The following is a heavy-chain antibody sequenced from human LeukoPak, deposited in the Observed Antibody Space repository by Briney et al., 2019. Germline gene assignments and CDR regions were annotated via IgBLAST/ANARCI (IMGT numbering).Heavy chain of an antibody. CDR2: LNHSGAT. CDR3: ARHGSYSLDY. V-gene: IGHV4-34*01. CDR1: GGSFSGHY. D-gene: IGHD3-3*01. Sequence: SETLSLTCTVYGGSFSGHYWSWIRQPPGKGLEWIGELNHSGATNYNPSLRSRVTISVDTSKNQFSLKLSSVTAADTAVHFCARHGSYSLDYWGQGALVTVSS. J-gene: IGHJ4*02.